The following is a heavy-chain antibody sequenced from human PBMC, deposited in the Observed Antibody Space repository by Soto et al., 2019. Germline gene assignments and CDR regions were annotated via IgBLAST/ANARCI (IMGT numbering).Heavy chain of an antibody. J-gene: IGHJ6*02. CDR3: AKDGSYSTGYYYGMDV. V-gene: IGHV3-30*18. D-gene: IGHD1-26*01. CDR2: ISYDGSNK. Sequence: VGSLRLSCAASGFTFSSYGMHWVRQAPGKGLEWVAVISYDGSNKYYADSVKGRFTISRDNSKNTLYLQMNSLRAEDTAVYYCAKDGSYSTGYYYGMDVWGQGTTVTVSS. CDR1: GFTFSSYG.